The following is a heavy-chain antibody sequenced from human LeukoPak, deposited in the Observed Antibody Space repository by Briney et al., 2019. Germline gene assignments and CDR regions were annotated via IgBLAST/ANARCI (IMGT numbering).Heavy chain of an antibody. V-gene: IGHV4-31*03. CDR2: IYYSGST. CDR1: GGSISSGVYY. J-gene: IGHJ4*02. CDR3: ARGGYNWKFDY. D-gene: IGHD1-20*01. Sequence: SETLSLTCPVSGGSISSGVYYWSWIRQHPGKGLEWIGYIYYSGSTYYNPSLKSRVTISVDTSRNQFSLKLSSVTAADTAVYYCARGGYNWKFDYWGQGTLVTVS.